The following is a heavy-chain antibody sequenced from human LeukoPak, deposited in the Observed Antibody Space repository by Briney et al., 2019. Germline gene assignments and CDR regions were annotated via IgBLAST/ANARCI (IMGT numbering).Heavy chain of an antibody. CDR3: VRAAGSFLSDAFDI. CDR2: IYYGGST. Sequence: GGSLRLSCAASGFIVSSNYMNWVRQAPGKGLEWASVIYYGGSTYYADSVKGRFTISRDNSKNTLYLQMNSLRAEDTAVYYCVRAAGSFLSDAFDIWGQGTMVTVCS. D-gene: IGHD3-10*01. V-gene: IGHV3-66*01. J-gene: IGHJ3*02. CDR1: GFIVSSNY.